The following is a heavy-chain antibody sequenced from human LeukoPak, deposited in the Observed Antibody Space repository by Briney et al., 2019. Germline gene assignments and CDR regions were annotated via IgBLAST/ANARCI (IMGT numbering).Heavy chain of an antibody. Sequence: GGSLRLSCAASGFTLSSYGMHWVRQAPGKGLEWVAVISYDGSNKYYADSVKGRFTISRDNSKNTLYLQMNSLRAEDTAVYYCAKDRGPVVVVAAAIDYWGQGTLVTVSS. CDR2: ISYDGSNK. J-gene: IGHJ4*02. CDR1: GFTLSSYG. V-gene: IGHV3-30*18. CDR3: AKDRGPVVVVAAAIDY. D-gene: IGHD2-15*01.